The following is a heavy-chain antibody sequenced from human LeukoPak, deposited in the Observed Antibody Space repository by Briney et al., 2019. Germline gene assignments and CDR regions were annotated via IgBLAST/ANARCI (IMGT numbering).Heavy chain of an antibody. D-gene: IGHD4-23*01. CDR2: INPNSGGT. CDR1: GYTFTGYY. Sequence: ASVTVSCKASGYTFTGYYMHWVRQAPGQGLEGMGWINPNSGGTNYAQKFQGRVTMTRDTSISTAYMELSRLRSDDTAVYYCAGGNSPDDAFDIWGQGTMVTVSS. V-gene: IGHV1-2*02. CDR3: AGGNSPDDAFDI. J-gene: IGHJ3*02.